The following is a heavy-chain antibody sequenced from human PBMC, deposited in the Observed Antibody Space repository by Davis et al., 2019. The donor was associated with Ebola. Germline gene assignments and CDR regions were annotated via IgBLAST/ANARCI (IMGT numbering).Heavy chain of an antibody. Sequence: PGGSLRLSCAATGFTFSSNSMNWVRQAPGKGLEWVASITFDSGRTSYANSVKGRFTISRDNSKNTLYLHMNSLRVEDTAVYYCAKRWQVRYFGYWGQGTLVTVSS. CDR2: ITFDSGRT. D-gene: IGHD4-23*01. CDR3: AKRWQVRYFGY. CDR1: GFTFSSNS. V-gene: IGHV3-21*04. J-gene: IGHJ4*02.